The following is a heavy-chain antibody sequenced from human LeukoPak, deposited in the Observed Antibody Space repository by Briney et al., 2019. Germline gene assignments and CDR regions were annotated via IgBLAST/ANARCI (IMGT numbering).Heavy chain of an antibody. V-gene: IGHV4-34*01. Sequence: SETLSLTCAVYGGSFSGYYWSWIRQPPGKGLEWIGEINHSGSTNYNPSLKSRVTISVDTSKNQFSLKLSSVTAADTAVYYCAITCWGTRGCPFDYRGQGTLVTVSS. CDR1: GGSFSGYY. CDR2: INHSGST. CDR3: AITCWGTRGCPFDY. D-gene: IGHD7-27*01. J-gene: IGHJ4*02.